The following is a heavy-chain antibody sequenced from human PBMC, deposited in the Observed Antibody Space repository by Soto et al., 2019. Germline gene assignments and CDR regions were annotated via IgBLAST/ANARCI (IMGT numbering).Heavy chain of an antibody. CDR3: ANEIEEGAAYGEDY. J-gene: IGHJ4*02. Sequence: EVQLLASGGGLVQPGGSLSLSCAASGFTFSSHAMSWVRQAPGKGLEWVSAISGSGGGTYYADSVKGRFNMSINNSKNALNLHMNTQSAKDTAVKYCANEIEEGAAYGEDYWGQGTLVTVAA. V-gene: IGHV3-23*01. CDR1: GFTFSSHA. D-gene: IGHD4-17*01. CDR2: ISGSGGGT.